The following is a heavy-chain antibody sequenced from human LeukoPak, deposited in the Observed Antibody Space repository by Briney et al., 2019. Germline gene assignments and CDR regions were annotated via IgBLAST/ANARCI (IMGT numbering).Heavy chain of an antibody. J-gene: IGHJ6*04. CDR1: GFTFSSYE. D-gene: IGHD3-10*02. Sequence: GGSLRLSCAASGFTFSSYELNWVRQAPGKGLEWVSYISSSGSTIKYADSVKGRFTISRGSAKNSLYLQMNSLRAEDTAVYYCAELGITMIGGVWGKGTTVTISS. CDR2: ISSSGSTI. V-gene: IGHV3-48*03. CDR3: AELGITMIGGV.